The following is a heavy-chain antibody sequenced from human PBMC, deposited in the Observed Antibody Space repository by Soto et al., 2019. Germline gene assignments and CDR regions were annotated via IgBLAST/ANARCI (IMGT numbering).Heavy chain of an antibody. J-gene: IGHJ3*02. V-gene: IGHV3-23*01. CDR3: AKGGYYSLFDI. CDR2: ISGSGGRT. Sequence: GGSLRLSCVASGFPFSSYAMSWVRQTPGKGLEWVSGISGSGGRTYYADSVKGRFTFSRDNSNNTLSLQMHILRVEDTAVYFCAKGGYYSLFDIWGQGTVVTVSS. CDR1: GFPFSSYA. D-gene: IGHD3-16*01.